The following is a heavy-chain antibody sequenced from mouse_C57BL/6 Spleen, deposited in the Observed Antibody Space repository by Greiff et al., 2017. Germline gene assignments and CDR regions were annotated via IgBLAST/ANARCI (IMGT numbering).Heavy chain of an antibody. CDR2: ISGGGGNT. Sequence: EVMLVESGGGLVKPGGSLKLSCAASGFTFSSYTMSWVRQTPEKRLEWVATISGGGGNTYYPDSVKGRFTISRDNAKNTLYLQMSSLRAEDTALYYCARQEGGYFDVWGTGTTVTVSS. CDR3: ARQEGGYFDV. V-gene: IGHV5-9*01. J-gene: IGHJ1*03. CDR1: GFTFSSYT.